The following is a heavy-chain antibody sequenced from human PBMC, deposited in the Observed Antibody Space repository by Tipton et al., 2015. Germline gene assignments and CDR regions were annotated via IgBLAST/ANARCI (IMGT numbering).Heavy chain of an antibody. V-gene: IGHV3-23*01. CDR1: GFLFSDYG. J-gene: IGHJ1*01. CDR3: AKVGGNYGDGDFQH. CDR2: LSGSGVST. D-gene: IGHD4-17*01. Sequence: SLRLSCTASGFLFSDYGMHWVRQAPGKGPAWVSALSGSGVSTYYADSLKGRFTISRDNSKNTLYLQMNSLGAEDTAVYYCAKVGGNYGDGDFQHWGQGTLVTVSS.